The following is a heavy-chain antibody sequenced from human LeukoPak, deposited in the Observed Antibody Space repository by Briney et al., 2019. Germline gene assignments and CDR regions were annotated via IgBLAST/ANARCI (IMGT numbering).Heavy chain of an antibody. CDR1: GFTFSSYS. Sequence: GGSLRLSCAASGFTFSSYSMNWVRQAPGRGLEWVSYISFSSGTTSYADSVKGRFTISRDNAKNSLYLQLNSLRDEDTALYYCARGGYARPDYWGQGTLVTVSS. CDR2: ISFSSGTT. D-gene: IGHD6-25*01. CDR3: ARGGYARPDY. V-gene: IGHV3-48*02. J-gene: IGHJ4*02.